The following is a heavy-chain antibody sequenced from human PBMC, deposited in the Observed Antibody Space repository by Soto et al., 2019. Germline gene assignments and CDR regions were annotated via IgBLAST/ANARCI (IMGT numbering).Heavy chain of an antibody. J-gene: IGHJ4*02. CDR2: IWYDGSNK. D-gene: IGHD3-22*01. CDR1: GFTFSSYG. CDR3: ARDPGTYYYDSSGYYVDY. V-gene: IGHV3-33*01. Sequence: PGGSLRLSCAASGFTFSSYGMHWVRQAPGKGLEWVAVIWYDGSNKYYADSVRGRFTISRDNSKNTLYLRMNSLRAEDTAVYYCARDPGTYYYDSSGYYVDYWGQGTLVTVSS.